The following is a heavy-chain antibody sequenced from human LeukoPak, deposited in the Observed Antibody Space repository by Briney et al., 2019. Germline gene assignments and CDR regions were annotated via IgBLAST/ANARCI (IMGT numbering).Heavy chain of an antibody. D-gene: IGHD3-10*01. CDR2: IKQDGSEK. CDR1: GFTFSSYW. J-gene: IGHJ6*03. CDR3: AKGGARDGSGSYYPYYYYYYMDV. Sequence: GGSLRLSCAASGFTFSSYWMSWVRQAPGKGLEWVANIKQDGSEKYYVDSVKGRFTISRDNAKNTLYLQMNSLRAEDTAVYYCAKGGARDGSGSYYPYYYYYYMDVWGKGTTVTVSS. V-gene: IGHV3-7*03.